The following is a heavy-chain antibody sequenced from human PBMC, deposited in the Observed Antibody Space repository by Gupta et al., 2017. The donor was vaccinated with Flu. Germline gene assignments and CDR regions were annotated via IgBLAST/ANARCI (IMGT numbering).Heavy chain of an antibody. J-gene: IGHJ3*02. CDR3: VRERGPVGGVEN. Sequence: GKGLAWVLPINADDNSSEYADSVRGRFAFSRDNAKNTMYLQMSSLRGEDTAVYYCVRERGPVGGVENWGQGTMVTVSS. V-gene: IGHV3-74*03. CDR2: INADDNSS. D-gene: IGHD2-21*01.